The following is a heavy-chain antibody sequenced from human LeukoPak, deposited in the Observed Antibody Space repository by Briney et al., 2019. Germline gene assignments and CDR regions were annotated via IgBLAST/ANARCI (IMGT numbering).Heavy chain of an antibody. CDR1: GFTFSSXX. J-gene: IGHJ4*02. Sequence: GGXXRLSCAASGFTFSSXXXXXVRQAPGXXLXXXXXXSGSGGSTYYAESVXXXXTIXRDNSKDTLYLQMNSLRAEDTAVYYCAKDLRTTTVVIMPGYWGQGTLVTVSS. CDR3: AKDLRTTTVVIMPGY. V-gene: IGHV3-23*01. CDR2: XSGSGGST. D-gene: IGHD4-23*01.